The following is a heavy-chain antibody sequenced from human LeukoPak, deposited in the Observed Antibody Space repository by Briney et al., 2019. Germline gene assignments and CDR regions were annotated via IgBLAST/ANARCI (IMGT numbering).Heavy chain of an antibody. Sequence: SGGSLRLSCAASGFTFSSYEMNWVRQAPGKGLEWVSYISSSGSTIYYADSVKGRFTISRDNAKNSLYLQMNSLRAEDMAVYYCARDSLNYGSGSYDDYYYYGMDVWGKGTTVTVSS. D-gene: IGHD3-10*01. CDR2: ISSSGSTI. CDR1: GFTFSSYE. V-gene: IGHV3-48*03. CDR3: ARDSLNYGSGSYDDYYYYGMDV. J-gene: IGHJ6*04.